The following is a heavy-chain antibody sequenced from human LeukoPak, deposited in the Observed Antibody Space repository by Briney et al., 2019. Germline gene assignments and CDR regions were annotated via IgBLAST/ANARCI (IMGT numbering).Heavy chain of an antibody. CDR3: ARDADGYED. D-gene: IGHD5-24*01. CDR2: IKEDGSED. J-gene: IGHJ4*02. Sequence: GSLRLSCAASGFTFSRAWMSWVRQAPGKGLEWVANIKEDGSEDYYADSVKGRFAISKANAKNSLYLQMNSLRAEDTAMYYCARDADGYEDWGQGTLVIVSS. CDR1: GFTFSRAW. V-gene: IGHV3-7*01.